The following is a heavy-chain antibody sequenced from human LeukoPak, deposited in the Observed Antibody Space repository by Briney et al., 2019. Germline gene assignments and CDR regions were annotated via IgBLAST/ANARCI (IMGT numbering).Heavy chain of an antibody. CDR1: EFTFSNYA. CDR3: SRGGLYGGSSAFDY. Sequence: GRSLRLSCAASEFTFSNYAMYWVRQAPGKGLEWVAIIWYDGSNIYYADSVKGRFTISRDNSKNTLYLQMNSLKTEDTAVYYCSRGGLYGGSSAFDYWGQGTLVTVSS. J-gene: IGHJ4*02. D-gene: IGHD4-23*01. CDR2: IWYDGSNI. V-gene: IGHV3-33*01.